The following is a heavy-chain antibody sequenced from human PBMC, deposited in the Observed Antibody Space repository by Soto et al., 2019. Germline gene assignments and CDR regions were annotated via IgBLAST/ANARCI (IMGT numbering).Heavy chain of an antibody. V-gene: IGHV1-69*01. Sequence: QVQLVQSGAEVKKPGSSVKVSCKASGGTFSSYAISWVRQAPGQGLEWMGGTIPIFGTANYAQKFQGRVTITADESTSTAYMELSSLRSEDTAVYYCARGYSNYADDYYGMDVWGQGTTVTVSS. CDR1: GGTFSSYA. CDR3: ARGYSNYADDYYGMDV. CDR2: TIPIFGTA. J-gene: IGHJ6*02. D-gene: IGHD4-4*01.